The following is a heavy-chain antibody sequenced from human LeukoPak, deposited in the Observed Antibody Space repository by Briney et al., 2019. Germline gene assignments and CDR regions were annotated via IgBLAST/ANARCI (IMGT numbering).Heavy chain of an antibody. CDR3: AGSLGYCTSNVCYLKY. J-gene: IGHJ4*02. Sequence: ASVKVSCKASGYTFTSYGISWVRQAPGQGLEWMGWISAQHGQTEYAPDSQDRVTMTTDTYTNTAYMELRSLRSDDTAVYYCAGSLGYCTSNVCYLKYWGQGTLVTVSS. CDR1: GYTFTSYG. CDR2: ISAQHGQT. D-gene: IGHD2-8*01. V-gene: IGHV1-18*01.